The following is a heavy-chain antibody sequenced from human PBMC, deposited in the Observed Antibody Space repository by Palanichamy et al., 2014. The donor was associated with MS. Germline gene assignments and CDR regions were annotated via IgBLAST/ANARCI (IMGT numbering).Heavy chain of an antibody. J-gene: IGHJ4*02. D-gene: IGHD6-19*01. V-gene: IGHV3-30*18. CDR2: ISYDGSNK. CDR1: GFTFSSYG. CDR3: AKDRGSSGWYTYFDY. Sequence: QVQLVESGGGVVQPGRSLRLSCAASGFTFSSYGMHWVRQAPGKGLEWVAVISYDGSNKYYADSVKGRFTISRDNSKNTLYLQMNSLRAEDTAVYYCAKDRGSSGWYTYFDYWGQGTLVTVSS.